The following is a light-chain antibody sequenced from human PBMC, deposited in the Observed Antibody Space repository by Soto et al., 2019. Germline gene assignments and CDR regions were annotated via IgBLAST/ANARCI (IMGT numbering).Light chain of an antibody. CDR3: MKGVHWPWT. CDR2: KVS. V-gene: IGKV2-30*01. J-gene: IGKJ1*01. Sequence: DVVMTQSPLSLPVTLGQPASISCRSSQSLVYSDGNTYLNWFQQRPGQSPRRLIYKVSNRDSGVPDRFSGSGSGTDFTLKISRVEAEDVGVYYCMKGVHWPWTFGQGTKVEIK. CDR1: QSLVYSDGNTY.